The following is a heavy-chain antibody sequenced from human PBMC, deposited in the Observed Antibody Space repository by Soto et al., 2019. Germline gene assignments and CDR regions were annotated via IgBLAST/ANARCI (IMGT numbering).Heavy chain of an antibody. J-gene: IGHJ6*02. CDR1: GYTFTSYG. Sequence: APVKVSCKDSGYTFTSYGISWVRQAPGQGLEWMGWISAYNGNTNYAQKLQGRVTMTTDTSTSTAYMELRSLRSDDTAVYYCARENYDFWSGPPRGSSYCYGMDVWGQGSMVTVSS. V-gene: IGHV1-18*04. CDR2: ISAYNGNT. D-gene: IGHD3-3*01. CDR3: ARENYDFWSGPPRGSSYCYGMDV.